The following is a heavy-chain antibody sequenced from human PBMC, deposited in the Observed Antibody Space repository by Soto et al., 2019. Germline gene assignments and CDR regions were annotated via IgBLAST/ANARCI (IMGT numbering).Heavy chain of an antibody. Sequence: PGGSLRLSCAASGFTFSSYSMNWVRQAPGKGLEWVSAISSSGSNTYYADSVKGRFTISRDNSKNTLYLQMNSLRAEDTAVYYCAKARAQYYDFWSGYPVDYWGQGTLVTVSS. J-gene: IGHJ4*02. V-gene: IGHV3-23*01. D-gene: IGHD3-3*01. CDR3: AKARAQYYDFWSGYPVDY. CDR1: GFTFSSYS. CDR2: ISSSGSNT.